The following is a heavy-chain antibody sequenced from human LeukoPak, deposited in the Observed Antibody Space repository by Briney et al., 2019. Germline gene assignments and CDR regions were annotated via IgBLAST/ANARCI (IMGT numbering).Heavy chain of an antibody. V-gene: IGHV3-48*03. D-gene: IGHD6-6*01. J-gene: IGHJ4*02. CDR3: VGRSSSSIFDY. CDR2: ISSSGSTI. CDR1: GFTFSSYE. Sequence: GGSLRPSCAASGFTFSSYEMNWVRQAPGKGLEWVSYISSSGSTIYYADSVKGRFTISRDNAKNSLYLQMNSLRAEDTAVYYCVGRSSSSIFDYWGQGTLVTVSS.